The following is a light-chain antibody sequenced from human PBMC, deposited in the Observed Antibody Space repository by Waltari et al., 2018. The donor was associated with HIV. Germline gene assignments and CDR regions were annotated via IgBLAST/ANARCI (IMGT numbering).Light chain of an antibody. V-gene: IGLV2-8*01. Sequence: QSALTQPPSASGSPGQSVTLSCTGTSSDVGAYNYVSWFQQPPGKAPKLMIYDVTKRPSGVPDRFSGSKSGNTASLTVSGLQAEDEADYYCASHAGSKDVFGGGTRLTVL. J-gene: IGLJ2*01. CDR2: DVT. CDR3: ASHAGSKDV. CDR1: SSDVGAYNY.